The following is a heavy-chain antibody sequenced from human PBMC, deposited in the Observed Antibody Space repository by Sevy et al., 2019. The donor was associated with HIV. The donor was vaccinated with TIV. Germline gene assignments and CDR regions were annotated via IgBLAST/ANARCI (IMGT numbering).Heavy chain of an antibody. V-gene: IGHV3-30*04. J-gene: IGHJ4*02. CDR1: GFTFSSYA. CDR3: ARSRWGVWGGDFDY. Sequence: GGSLRLSCAASGFTFSSYAMHWVRQAPGKGLEWVAVISYEGSNKYYADSVKGRFTISRDNSKNTLYLQMNSLRAEDTAVYYCARSRWGVWGGDFDYWGQGTLVTVSS. CDR2: ISYEGSNK. D-gene: IGHD3-10*01.